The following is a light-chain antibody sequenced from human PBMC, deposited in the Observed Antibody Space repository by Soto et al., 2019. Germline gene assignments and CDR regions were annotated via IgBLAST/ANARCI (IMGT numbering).Light chain of an antibody. Sequence: QSVLTQPPSASGTPGQRVTISCSGSSSNIGSNYVYWYQQLPGTAPKLLIYRNNQRPSGVPDRFSGSKSGTSASLAISGLRYEDEADYYCAAWDDSLSVFGGGTKLTVL. CDR3: AAWDDSLSV. J-gene: IGLJ3*02. CDR1: SSNIGSNY. V-gene: IGLV1-47*01. CDR2: RNN.